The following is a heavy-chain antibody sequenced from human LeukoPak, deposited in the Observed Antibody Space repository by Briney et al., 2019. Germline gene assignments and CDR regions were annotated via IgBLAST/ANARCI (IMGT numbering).Heavy chain of an antibody. CDR3: ARVGGYSSSSFDY. Sequence: SETLSLTCTVSGGSISSYYWSWIRQPPGKGLEWIGYIYYSGSTNYNPSLKSRVTISVDTSKNQFSLKLSSVTAADTAVYYCARVGGYSSSSFDYWGQGTLVTVSS. CDR2: IYYSGST. CDR1: GGSISSYY. J-gene: IGHJ4*02. D-gene: IGHD6-6*01. V-gene: IGHV4-59*08.